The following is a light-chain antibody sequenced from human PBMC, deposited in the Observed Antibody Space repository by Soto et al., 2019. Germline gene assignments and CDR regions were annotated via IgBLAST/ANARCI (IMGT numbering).Light chain of an antibody. Sequence: QAVVTQEPSLTVSPGGTVTLTCGSSDGPVTSNHYPYWYQQRPGQVPRTLIYDTTNRQSCAPARFSGSLVGVKAALTLSGAQPEDEAYYYCLLAYSGGRVFGGGTKVTVL. V-gene: IGLV7-46*01. CDR1: DGPVTSNHY. J-gene: IGLJ2*01. CDR2: DTT. CDR3: LLAYSGGRV.